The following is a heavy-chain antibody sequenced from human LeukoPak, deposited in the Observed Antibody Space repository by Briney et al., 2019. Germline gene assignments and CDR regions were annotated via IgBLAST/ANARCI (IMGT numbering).Heavy chain of an antibody. V-gene: IGHV3-7*01. Sequence: PGGSLRLSCAASGFTFSSYEMSWVRQAPGKGLEWVANIKQDGSEKNYVDSVKGRFTISRDNGKNSLYLQMNSLRAEDTALYYCVSTATFDYWGQGALVTVPS. J-gene: IGHJ4*02. CDR3: VSTATFDY. CDR1: GFTFSSYE. D-gene: IGHD2-21*02. CDR2: IKQDGSEK.